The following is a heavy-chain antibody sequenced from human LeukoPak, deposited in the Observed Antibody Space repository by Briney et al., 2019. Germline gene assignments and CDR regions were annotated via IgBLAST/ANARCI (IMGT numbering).Heavy chain of an antibody. V-gene: IGHV1-69*01. Sequence: ASVKVSCKASGGTFSSYAISWVRQAPGQGLEWMGGIIPIFGTANYAQKFQGRVTITADESTSTAYMELSSLRSEDTAVYYCASSIAAAGYMFDPWGQGTLVTVSS. CDR2: IIPIFGTA. J-gene: IGHJ5*02. CDR1: GGTFSSYA. CDR3: ASSIAAAGYMFDP. D-gene: IGHD6-13*01.